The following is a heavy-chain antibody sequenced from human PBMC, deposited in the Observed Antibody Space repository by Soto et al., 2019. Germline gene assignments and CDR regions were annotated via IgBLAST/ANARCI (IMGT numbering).Heavy chain of an antibody. CDR2: MYNTGST. J-gene: IGHJ6*02. V-gene: IGHV4-59*01. Sequence: QVQLQEPGPGLVKPSETLSLTCTVSGGSISSYYWSWIRQPPGKGLEWIGYMYNTGSTVYNPSLKSRVTISVDTSKNHFSLKLNAVTAADTVVYYCARDLWGYCGTDCYPLDVWGQGTTVTVSS. D-gene: IGHD2-21*02. CDR3: ARDLWGYCGTDCYPLDV. CDR1: GGSISSYY.